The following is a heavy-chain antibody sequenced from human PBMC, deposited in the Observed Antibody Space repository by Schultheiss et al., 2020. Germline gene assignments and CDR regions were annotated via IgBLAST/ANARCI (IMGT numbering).Heavy chain of an antibody. V-gene: IGHV3-33*01. D-gene: IGHD3-10*01. Sequence: GESLRLSCAASGFTFSSYGMHWVRQAPGKGLEWVAVIWYDGSNKYYADSVKGRFTISRDNSKNSLYLQMNSLRAEDTAVYYCARELRITMVRGVIGYYYYGMDVWGLGTTVTVAS. CDR3: ARELRITMVRGVIGYYYYGMDV. CDR2: IWYDGSNK. J-gene: IGHJ6*02. CDR1: GFTFSSYG.